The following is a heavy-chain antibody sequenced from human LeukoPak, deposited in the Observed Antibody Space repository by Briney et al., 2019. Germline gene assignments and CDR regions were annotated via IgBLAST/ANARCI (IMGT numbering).Heavy chain of an antibody. CDR1: GGSISSSSYY. D-gene: IGHD6-6*01. Sequence: SETLSLTCIISGGSISSSSYYWGWIRQPPGKGLEWIGSIYYSGSTYYNPSLKSRVTISVDTSKNQFSLKLSSVTAADTAVYYCARGEQLVDWFDPWGQGTLVTVSS. CDR3: ARGEQLVDWFDP. CDR2: IYYSGST. V-gene: IGHV4-39*07. J-gene: IGHJ5*02.